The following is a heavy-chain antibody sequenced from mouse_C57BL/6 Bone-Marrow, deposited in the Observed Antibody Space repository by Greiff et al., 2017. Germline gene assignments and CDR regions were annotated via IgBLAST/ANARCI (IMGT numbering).Heavy chain of an antibody. V-gene: IGHV14-4*01. D-gene: IGHD1-1*01. CDR2: IDPENGDT. CDR1: GFNIKDDY. Sequence: EVQLQQSGAELVRPGASVKLSCTASGFNIKDDYMHWVKQRPEQGLEWIGWIDPENGDTEYASKFQGKATIPEDTSSNTAYLQLSSLTSEDTAVYYCTLYYYGRPWFAYWGQGTLVTVSA. J-gene: IGHJ3*01. CDR3: TLYYYGRPWFAY.